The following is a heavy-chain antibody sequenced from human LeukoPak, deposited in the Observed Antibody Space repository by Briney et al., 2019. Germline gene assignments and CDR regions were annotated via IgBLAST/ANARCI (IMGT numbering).Heavy chain of an antibody. CDR3: ARDRDWSFDC. J-gene: IGHJ4*02. V-gene: IGHV3-48*04. D-gene: IGHD3-9*01. CDR1: GFFSSEHS. CDR2: IRGSSSAM. Sequence: GRSLTLSCVVAGFFSSEHSMDWARRAPGKGLGCVSNIRGSSSAMNYADSVKGRFTISRDNAKNSLYLEMSSLRAEDTAVYYCARDRDWSFDCWGLGTLVSVSS.